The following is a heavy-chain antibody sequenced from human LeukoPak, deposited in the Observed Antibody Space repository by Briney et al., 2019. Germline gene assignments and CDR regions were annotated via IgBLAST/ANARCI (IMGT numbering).Heavy chain of an antibody. CDR3: VKLSRNSDTSGFYYYYDF. CDR2: ISVSSNYI. V-gene: IGHV3-21*01. D-gene: IGHD3-22*01. J-gene: IGHJ4*02. CDR1: GYTFSSYS. Sequence: PGGSLRLSCLASGYTFSSYSINWVRQAPGKGLEWFWSISVSSNYIYYADSVRGRFRISRDNARDSLYLQMNSLRAEDTAVYYCVKLSRNSDTSGFYYYYDFWGQGTLVTVSS.